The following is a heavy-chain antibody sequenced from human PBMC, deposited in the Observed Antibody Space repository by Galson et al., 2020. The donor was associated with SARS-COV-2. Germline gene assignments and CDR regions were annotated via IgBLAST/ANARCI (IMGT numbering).Heavy chain of an antibody. CDR1: GFTFSSYA. CDR3: AKAHCSSPSCYSAGY. V-gene: IGHV3-23*01. Sequence: LSLTCAASGFTFSSYAMSWVRQAPGKGLEWVSAISAGGGSTYYADSVKGRFTISRDNSKNTLYLQMNSLRAEDTAVYYCAKAHCSSPSCYSAGYWGQGTLVTVSS. J-gene: IGHJ4*02. D-gene: IGHD2-2*02. CDR2: ISAGGGST.